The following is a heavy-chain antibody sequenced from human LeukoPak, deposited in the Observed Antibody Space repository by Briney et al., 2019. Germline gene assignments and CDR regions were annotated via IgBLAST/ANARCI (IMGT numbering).Heavy chain of an antibody. Sequence: ASVKVSCKASGYTFTSYGISWVRQAPGQGLEWMGWISAYNGNTNYAQKLQGRVTMTTDTSTSTAYMELRSLRCDDTAVYYCARDRDYGDYDVGSYFDYWGQGTPATVSS. J-gene: IGHJ4*02. CDR3: ARDRDYGDYDVGSYFDY. D-gene: IGHD4-17*01. CDR2: ISAYNGNT. V-gene: IGHV1-18*01. CDR1: GYTFTSYG.